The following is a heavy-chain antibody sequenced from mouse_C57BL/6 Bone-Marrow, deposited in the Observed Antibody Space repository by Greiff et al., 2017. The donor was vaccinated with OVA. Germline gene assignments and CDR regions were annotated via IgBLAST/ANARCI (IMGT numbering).Heavy chain of an antibody. J-gene: IGHJ1*03. Sequence: VQLQQPGAELVKPGASVKLSCKASGYTFTSYWMQWVKQRPGQGLEWIGELDPSDSYTNYNQKFQGKATLTVDTSSSTAYMQLSSLTAEDSAVYYCASEAYYYGSSYDWYFDVWGTGTTVTVSS. CDR2: LDPSDSYT. D-gene: IGHD1-1*01. CDR1: GYTFTSYW. CDR3: ASEAYYYGSSYDWYFDV. V-gene: IGHV1-50*01.